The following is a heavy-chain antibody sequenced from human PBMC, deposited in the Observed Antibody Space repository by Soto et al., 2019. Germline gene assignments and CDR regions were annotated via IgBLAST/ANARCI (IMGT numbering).Heavy chain of an antibody. J-gene: IGHJ5*02. CDR2: IYTGDSDT. CDR3: ARMVRQSLAGGWFDP. V-gene: IGHV5-51*01. CDR1: GYSFTSYW. D-gene: IGHD3-10*01. Sequence: PGESLKLSCKVSGYSFTSYWIGWVRQMPGKGLEWMGSIYTGDSDTRYSPSSQGQLTLSADKSISTAYPQWSSLKASDTAMYSCARMVRQSLAGGWFDPWGQGTLVTVSS.